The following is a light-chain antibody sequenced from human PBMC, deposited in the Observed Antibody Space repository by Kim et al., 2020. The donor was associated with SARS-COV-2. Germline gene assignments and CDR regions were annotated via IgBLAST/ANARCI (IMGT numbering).Light chain of an antibody. V-gene: IGLV3-19*01. J-gene: IGLJ3*02. CDR3: NSRDSSGNHWV. CDR2: GKN. Sequence: SVALGQTVRITCQGDSLKSYYASWYQQKPGQAPVLVIYGKNNRPSGIPDRFSGSSSGNTASLTITGAQAEDEADYYCNSRDSSGNHWVFGGGTQLTVL. CDR1: SLKSYY.